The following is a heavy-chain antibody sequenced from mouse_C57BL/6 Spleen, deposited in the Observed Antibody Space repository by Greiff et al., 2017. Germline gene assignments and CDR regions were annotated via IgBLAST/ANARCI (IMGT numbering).Heavy chain of an antibody. CDR2: IDPSDSYT. J-gene: IGHJ1*03. CDR3: GRGEGFDV. CDR1: GYTFTSYW. Sequence: VQLQQPGAELVKPGASVKLSCKASGYTFTSYWMQWVKQRPGQGLEWIGVIDPSDSYTNYNQKFKGKATLTVDTSSSTTYMQLSSLTSEDSAVYYCGRGEGFDVWGKGTTVTVSS. V-gene: IGHV1-50*01.